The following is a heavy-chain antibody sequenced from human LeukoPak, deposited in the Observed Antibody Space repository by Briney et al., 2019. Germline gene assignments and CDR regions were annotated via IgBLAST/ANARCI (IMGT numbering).Heavy chain of an antibody. CDR2: ISSSSSYI. CDR1: GFTFSSYT. V-gene: IGHV3-21*01. J-gene: IGHJ4*02. D-gene: IGHD2-21*01. Sequence: PGGSLRLSCAASGFTFSSYTMNWVRQAPGKGLEWVSSISSSSSYIYYADSVKGRFTISRDNAQNTVYLQMNSLRAEDTAIYYCASGGDAFSTYYWGQGTLVTVSS. CDR3: ASGGDAFSTYY.